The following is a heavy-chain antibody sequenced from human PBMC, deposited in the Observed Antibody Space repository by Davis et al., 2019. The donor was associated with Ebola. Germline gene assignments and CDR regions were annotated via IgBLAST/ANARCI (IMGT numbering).Heavy chain of an antibody. D-gene: IGHD6-13*01. CDR2: IYYSGST. CDR1: GGSISSGDYY. Sequence: PSETLSLTCTVSGGSISSGDYYWSWLRQPPGRGLEWIGYIYYSGSTYYNPSLKSRVTISVDTSKNQFSLKLSSVTAADTAVYYCARAYGSSWYDYWGQGTLVTVSS. V-gene: IGHV4-30-4*01. CDR3: ARAYGSSWYDY. J-gene: IGHJ4*02.